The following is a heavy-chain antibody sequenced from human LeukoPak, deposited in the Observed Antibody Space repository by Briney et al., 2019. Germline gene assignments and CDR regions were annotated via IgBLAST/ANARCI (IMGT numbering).Heavy chain of an antibody. CDR1: TGSLSGYY. J-gene: IGHJ2*01. CDR2: INYSGSP. V-gene: IGHV4-34*01. Sequence: PSETLSLTCAVSTGSLSGYYWRWIRQPPGGGLEWIGEINYSGSPNYNPSLKSRVTISGDTSKKQFSLNLTSVSAADTGIYYCARGVDLWGRGTLVTVSS. CDR3: ARGVDL.